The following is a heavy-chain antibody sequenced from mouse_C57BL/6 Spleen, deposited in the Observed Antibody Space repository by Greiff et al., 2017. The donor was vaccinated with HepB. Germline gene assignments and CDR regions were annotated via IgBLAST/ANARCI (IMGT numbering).Heavy chain of an antibody. CDR1: GYTFTDHT. CDR3: ARWGVTTGASWFAY. V-gene: IGHV1-78*01. CDR2: IYPRDGST. J-gene: IGHJ3*01. Sequence: VQLQQSDAELVKPGASVKISCKVSGYTFTDHTIHWMKQRPEQGLEWIGYIYPRDGSTKYNEKFKGKATLTADKSSSTAYMQLKSLTSEDFAVYCCARWGVTTGASWFAYWGQGTLVTVSA. D-gene: IGHD1-1*01.